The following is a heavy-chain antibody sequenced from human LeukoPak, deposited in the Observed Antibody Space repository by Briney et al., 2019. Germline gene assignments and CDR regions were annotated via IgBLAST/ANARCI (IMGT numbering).Heavy chain of an antibody. CDR3: AELGITMIGGV. Sequence: GGSLRLSCAASGFTFSSYSMNWVRQAPGKGLEWVSSISSSSNIYYADSVKGRFTISRDNARNSLYLQMNSLRAEDTAVYYCAELGITMIGGVWGKGTTVTISS. CDR1: GFTFSSYS. CDR2: ISSSSNI. J-gene: IGHJ6*04. D-gene: IGHD3-10*02. V-gene: IGHV3-21*01.